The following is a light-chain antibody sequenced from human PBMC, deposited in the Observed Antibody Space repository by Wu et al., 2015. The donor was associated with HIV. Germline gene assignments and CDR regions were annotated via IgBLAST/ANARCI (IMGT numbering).Light chain of an antibody. Sequence: EIVLTQSPGTLSLSPGERATVSCRASQRVSSTYLAWYQQKPGQAPTLLVYGVSTRATGIPDRFSGSGSGTDFTLTISRLEPEDFAVYYCQQYGTSPITFGQGTRLEIK. J-gene: IGKJ5*01. V-gene: IGKV3-20*01. CDR2: GVS. CDR1: QRVSSTY. CDR3: QQYGTSPIT.